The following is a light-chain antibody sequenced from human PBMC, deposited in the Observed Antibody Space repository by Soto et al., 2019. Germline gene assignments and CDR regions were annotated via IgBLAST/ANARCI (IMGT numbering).Light chain of an antibody. CDR2: DVS. Sequence: QSALTQPASVSGSPGQSITLSCTGTSSDVGGYNYVSWYQQHPGKAPKLMIYDVSNRPSGVSNRFSGSKSGNTASLTISGPQAEDEADYYCSSYTSSSTLVVFGGGTQLTVL. CDR1: SSDVGGYNY. V-gene: IGLV2-14*01. CDR3: SSYTSSSTLVV. J-gene: IGLJ2*01.